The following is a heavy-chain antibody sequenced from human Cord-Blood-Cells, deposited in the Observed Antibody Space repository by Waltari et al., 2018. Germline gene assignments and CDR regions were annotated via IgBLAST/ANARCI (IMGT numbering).Heavy chain of an antibody. CDR3: ASSVTGDAFDI. D-gene: IGHD7-27*01. CDR2: IYYSGST. V-gene: IGHV4-59*01. CDR1: GGSISSYY. Sequence: QVQLQESGPGLVKPSETLSLTCTVSGGSISSYYWSWIRQPPGKGLEWIGYIYYSGSTNYNPSLKSRVTISVDTSKNQFSLKLSSVTAADTVVYYCASSVTGDAFDIWGQGTMVTVSS. J-gene: IGHJ3*02.